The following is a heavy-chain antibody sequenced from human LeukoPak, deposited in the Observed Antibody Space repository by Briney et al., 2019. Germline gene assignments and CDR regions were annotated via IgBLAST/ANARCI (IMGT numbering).Heavy chain of an antibody. Sequence: ASVKVSFKASGYTFTSYGISWVRQAPGQGLEWMGWISAYNGNTNYAQKLQGRVTMTTDTSTSTAYMELRSLRSDDTAVYYCARDRWKGSSSWYPADYWGQGTLVTVSS. CDR3: ARDRWKGSSSWYPADY. J-gene: IGHJ4*02. V-gene: IGHV1-18*01. CDR1: GYTFTSYG. CDR2: ISAYNGNT. D-gene: IGHD6-13*01.